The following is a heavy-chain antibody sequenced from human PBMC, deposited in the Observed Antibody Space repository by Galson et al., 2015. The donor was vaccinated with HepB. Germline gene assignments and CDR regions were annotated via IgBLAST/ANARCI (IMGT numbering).Heavy chain of an antibody. CDR2: ISSRSSYI. Sequence: SLRLSCAASGFTFNIYSMHWVRQAPGKGLEWVASISSRSSYIYYADSLKGRFTVSRDNAENSLFLQMNNLTIDDSAMYYCARAGKIIMVAATRPADYWGQGALVTVSS. CDR3: ARAGKIIMVAATRPADY. D-gene: IGHD3-10*01. CDR1: GFTFNIYS. J-gene: IGHJ4*02. V-gene: IGHV3-21*01.